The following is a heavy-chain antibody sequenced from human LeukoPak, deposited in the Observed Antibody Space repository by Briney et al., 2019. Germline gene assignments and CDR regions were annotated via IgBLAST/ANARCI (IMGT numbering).Heavy chain of an antibody. V-gene: IGHV3-7*01. J-gene: IGHJ4*02. CDR2: IKQDGSEK. Sequence: PGGSLRLSCAASGFTFSSFWMTWVRQAPGKGLEWVANIKQDGSEKNYVDSVKGRFTISRDNAKNSLYLQMNSLRVEDTAVYYCVRSSIAVAWNWGQGTLVTVSS. CDR3: VRSSIAVAWN. CDR1: GFTFSSFW. D-gene: IGHD6-19*01.